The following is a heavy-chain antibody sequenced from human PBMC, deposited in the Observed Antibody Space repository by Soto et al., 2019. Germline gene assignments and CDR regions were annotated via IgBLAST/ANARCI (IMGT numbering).Heavy chain of an antibody. CDR1: GFSVSSNY. CDR2: IYSDGRT. CDR3: AREISAGFGEPWLDP. Sequence: GGSLRLSCAASGFSVSSNYMTWVRQAPGKGLEWVSIIYSDGRTNYADSVKGRFTISRDNSKNTVYLQMTSLSADDTAVYYCAREISAGFGEPWLDPWGQGTLVTVSS. J-gene: IGHJ5*02. V-gene: IGHV3-53*01. D-gene: IGHD3-10*01.